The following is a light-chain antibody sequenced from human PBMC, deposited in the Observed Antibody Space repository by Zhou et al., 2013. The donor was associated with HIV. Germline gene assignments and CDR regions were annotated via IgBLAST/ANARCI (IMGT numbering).Light chain of an antibody. CDR2: DTS. Sequence: EIVLTQSPATLSLSPGERATLSCRASQSVGRFLAWYQQKPGQAPRLLIYDTSNRATGIPARFRGSGSGTDFTLTISSLEPEDFAVYYCHQRNNWPWTFGQGTKVEIK. V-gene: IGKV3-11*01. CDR1: QSVGRF. CDR3: HQRNNWPWT. J-gene: IGKJ1*01.